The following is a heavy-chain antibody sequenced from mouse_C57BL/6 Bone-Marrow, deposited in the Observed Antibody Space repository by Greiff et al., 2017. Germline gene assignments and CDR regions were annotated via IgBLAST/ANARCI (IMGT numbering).Heavy chain of an antibody. D-gene: IGHD3-2*02. CDR1: GFTFSSYG. V-gene: IGHV5-6*01. CDR3: AKGLHPRPFAY. CDR2: ISSGGSYT. Sequence: EVQVVESGGDLVKPGGSLKLSCAASGFTFSSYGMSWVRQTPDKRLEWVATISSGGSYTYYPVCVKGRFSISRDDAKNTLYLQRSSLKTEDTAMYYCAKGLHPRPFAYWGKGTLVTVSA. J-gene: IGHJ3*01.